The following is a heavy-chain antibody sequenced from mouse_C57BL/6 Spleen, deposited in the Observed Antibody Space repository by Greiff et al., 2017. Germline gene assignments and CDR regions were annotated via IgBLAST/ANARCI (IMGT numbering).Heavy chain of an antibody. CDR2: IYPRSGNT. D-gene: IGHD4-1*01. Sequence: VKLVESGAELARPGASVKLSCKASGYTFTSYGISWVKQRTGQGLEWIGEIYPRSGNTYYNEKFKGKATLTADKSSSTAYMELRSLTSEDSAVYFCARGLTGHWYFDVWGTGTTVTVSS. CDR3: ARGLTGHWYFDV. J-gene: IGHJ1*03. V-gene: IGHV1-81*01. CDR1: GYTFTSYG.